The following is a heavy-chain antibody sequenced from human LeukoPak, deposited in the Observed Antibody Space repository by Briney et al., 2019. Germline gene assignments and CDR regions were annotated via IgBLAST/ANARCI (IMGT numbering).Heavy chain of an antibody. Sequence: GWSLRLSCAASGFTFSSYSMNWVRQAPGKGLDGVSSISSSSSYIYYADSVKGRFTISRDNAKNSLYLQMNSLRAEDTAVYYCARVATYYDILTGYYSGDYYYYMDVWGKGTTVTISS. CDR1: GFTFSSYS. J-gene: IGHJ6*03. CDR2: ISSSSSYI. V-gene: IGHV3-21*01. D-gene: IGHD3-9*01. CDR3: ARVATYYDILTGYYSGDYYYYMDV.